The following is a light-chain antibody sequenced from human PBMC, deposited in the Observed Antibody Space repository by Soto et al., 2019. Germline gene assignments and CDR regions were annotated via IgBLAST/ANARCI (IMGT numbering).Light chain of an antibody. Sequence: QSALTQPASVSGSPGQSITISCTGTSSDVGHYNYVSWFQHHPGKAPKLIIYEVTNRPSGVSDRFPGSRSGNTASLTISGLQAEDEAHYSCSSYTRGNIGVFGGGSKLTVL. CDR3: SSYTRGNIGV. CDR2: EVT. J-gene: IGLJ3*02. CDR1: SSDVGHYNY. V-gene: IGLV2-14*01.